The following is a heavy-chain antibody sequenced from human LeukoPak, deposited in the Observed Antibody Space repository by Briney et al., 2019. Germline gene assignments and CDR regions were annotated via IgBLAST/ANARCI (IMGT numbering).Heavy chain of an antibody. CDR2: ISSSSSNI. CDR1: GFTFSSYS. CDR3: AREGYSGSYGAFDI. Sequence: PGGSLRLSCAASGFTFSSYSMNWVRQAPGKGPEWVSHISSSSSNIWYADSVKGRFTISRDNAKNSLYLEMNSLRAEDTAVYYCAREGYSGSYGAFDIWGQGTMVTVSS. V-gene: IGHV3-48*01. J-gene: IGHJ3*02. D-gene: IGHD1-26*01.